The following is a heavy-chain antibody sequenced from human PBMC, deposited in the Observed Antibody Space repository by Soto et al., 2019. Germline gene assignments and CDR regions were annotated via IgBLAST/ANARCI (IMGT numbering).Heavy chain of an antibody. J-gene: IGHJ4*02. CDR3: ARVRSNLFDY. D-gene: IGHD3-3*01. CDR1: GDSIITFY. Sequence: SETLSLTCTVSGDSIITFYWSWIRQPPGKGLEWIGYTHYSGSTNYNPSLKSQVIISVDTSKNQFSLKLSSVTAADTAVYFCARVRSNLFDYWGQGTLVTVSS. CDR2: THYSGST. V-gene: IGHV4-59*01.